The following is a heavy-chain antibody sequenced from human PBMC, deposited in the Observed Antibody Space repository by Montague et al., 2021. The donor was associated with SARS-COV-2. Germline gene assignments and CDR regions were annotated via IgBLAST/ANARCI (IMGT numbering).Heavy chain of an antibody. D-gene: IGHD2-2*01. V-gene: IGHV3-66*01. CDR1: GFTVSSNH. CDR3: ARALSFSNWFDP. Sequence: SLRLSCAASGFTVSSNHMSWVRQAPGEGLEWVSVIYSGGTTYYADSVKGRFTISRDNSKNTLYLQMNSLRAEDTAVYYCARALSFSNWFDPWGQGTLVTVSS. J-gene: IGHJ5*02. CDR2: IYSGGTT.